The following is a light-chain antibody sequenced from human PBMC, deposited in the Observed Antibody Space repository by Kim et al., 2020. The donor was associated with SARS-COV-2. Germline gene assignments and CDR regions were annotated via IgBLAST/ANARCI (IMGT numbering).Light chain of an antibody. V-gene: IGLV3-1*01. Sequence: SYELTQPPSVSVSPGQTASITFSGDKLGDKYACWYQQKPGQSPVLVIYQDSKRPSGIPERFSGSNSGNTATLTISETQAMDEADYYCQAWDSSTYVFGTG. CDR1: KLGDKY. J-gene: IGLJ1*01. CDR2: QDS. CDR3: QAWDSSTYV.